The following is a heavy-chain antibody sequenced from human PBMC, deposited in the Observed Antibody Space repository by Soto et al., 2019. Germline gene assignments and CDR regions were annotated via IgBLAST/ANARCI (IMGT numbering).Heavy chain of an antibody. Sequence: EVQLVESGGGLVQPGGSLRLSCAASGFLFNTYWMFRVRQAPRKGLLWVSRIKSDGSSTNYADSVKGRFTISRDNAKNTLYLQMTSLRAEDTAVYYCAIGGGDYNYLDYWGQGILVTVSS. D-gene: IGHD3-9*01. CDR3: AIGGGDYNYLDY. J-gene: IGHJ4*02. CDR2: IKSDGSST. CDR1: GFLFNTYW. V-gene: IGHV3-74*01.